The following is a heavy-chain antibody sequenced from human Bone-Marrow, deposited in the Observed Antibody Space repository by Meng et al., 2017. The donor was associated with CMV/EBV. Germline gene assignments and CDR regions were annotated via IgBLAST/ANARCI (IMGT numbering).Heavy chain of an antibody. J-gene: IGHJ4*02. Sequence: GGSLRLSCAASGFTFSSYSMNWVRQAPGKGLEWVSSISSSSSYIYYADSVKGRFTSSRDNAKNSLYLQMNSLRAEDTAVYYCARLYCSSTSCPQGMYFDYWGQGTLVTVSS. CDR3: ARLYCSSTSCPQGMYFDY. V-gene: IGHV3-21*01. CDR2: ISSSSSYI. CDR1: GFTFSSYS. D-gene: IGHD2-2*01.